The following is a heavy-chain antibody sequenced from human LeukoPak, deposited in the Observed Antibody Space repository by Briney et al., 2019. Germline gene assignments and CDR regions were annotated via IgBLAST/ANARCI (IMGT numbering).Heavy chain of an antibody. CDR2: FYSGGST. D-gene: IGHD6-19*01. Sequence: PGGSLRLSCAASGFTVSGNYMSWVRQAPGKGLEWVSVFYSGGSTYYADSVKGRFTISSDNSKNTVYLQMNSLRAEDTGVYYCARDSSGNGMDVWGQGTTVTVSS. CDR1: GFTVSGNY. V-gene: IGHV3-66*01. J-gene: IGHJ6*02. CDR3: ARDSSGNGMDV.